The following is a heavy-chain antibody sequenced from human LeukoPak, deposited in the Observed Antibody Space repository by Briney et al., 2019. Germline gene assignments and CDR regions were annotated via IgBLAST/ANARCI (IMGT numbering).Heavy chain of an antibody. D-gene: IGHD6-19*01. CDR1: GGSISSNSYY. CDR3: ARDGSGWYHWFDP. Sequence: PSETLSLTCAVSGGSISSNSYYWGWIRQPPGKGLEWIGSIYYSGSTYHNPSLKSRVTISVDTSKNQFSLKLTSVTAADTAVYYCARDGSGWYHWFDPWGQGTLVTVSS. J-gene: IGHJ5*02. V-gene: IGHV4-39*07. CDR2: IYYSGST.